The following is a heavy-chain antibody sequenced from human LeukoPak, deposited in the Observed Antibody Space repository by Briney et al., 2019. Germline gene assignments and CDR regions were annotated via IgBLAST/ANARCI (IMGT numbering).Heavy chain of an antibody. J-gene: IGHJ3*02. D-gene: IGHD6-19*01. Sequence: PSETLSLTCTVLGVSISSGNYYWSWIRQPAGKGLEWIGRTQTSGSTNYNPSLKSRVTISVDTSKNQFSLKLSSVTAADTAVYYCAREGDSSGWHKGAFDIWGQGTMVTVSS. CDR2: TQTSGST. CDR3: AREGDSSGWHKGAFDI. V-gene: IGHV4-61*02. CDR1: GVSISSGNYY.